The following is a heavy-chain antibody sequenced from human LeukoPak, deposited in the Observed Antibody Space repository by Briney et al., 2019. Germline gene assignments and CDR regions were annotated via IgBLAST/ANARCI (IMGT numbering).Heavy chain of an antibody. CDR1: GFSLSNHN. V-gene: IGHV3-48*03. J-gene: IGHJ6*04. Sequence: GGSLRLSCVVSGFSLSNHNVNWIRQAPGEGRECLSYITRSGDAIDYADSVRGRFPISRDNAKNSVFLQMDGLTAEDTAVYCCARDNNDYDAVIDVWGKEPTVPVSS. CDR2: ITRSGDAI. D-gene: IGHD3-16*01. CDR3: ARDNNDYDAVIDV.